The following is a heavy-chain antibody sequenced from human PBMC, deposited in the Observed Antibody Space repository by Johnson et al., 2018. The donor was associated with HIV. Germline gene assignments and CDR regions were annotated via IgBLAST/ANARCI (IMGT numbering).Heavy chain of an antibody. V-gene: IGHV3-30*04. Sequence: QVQLVESGGGVVQPGRSLRLSCAASGFTFSSYAMHWVRQAPGKGLEWVAVISYDGSNKYYVDSVKGRFPISRDNAKNSLYLQMNSLRAEDTAVYYCARGDSDGYNLRDDAFDIWGQGTMVTVSS. CDR2: ISYDGSNK. CDR1: GFTFSSYA. J-gene: IGHJ3*02. D-gene: IGHD5-24*01. CDR3: ARGDSDGYNLRDDAFDI.